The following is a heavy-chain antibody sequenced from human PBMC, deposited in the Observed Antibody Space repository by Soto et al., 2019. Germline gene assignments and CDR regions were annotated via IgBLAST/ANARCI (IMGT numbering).Heavy chain of an antibody. D-gene: IGHD6-13*01. CDR3: ASGGSSWYTPIY. J-gene: IGHJ4*02. V-gene: IGHV3-30*03. CDR1: GFNFGFFG. CDR2: ITGGSSNT. Sequence: GGSLRLSCAASGFNFGFFGMHWVRQAPGKGLEWVAFITGGSSNTHYADSVKGRFTLSRDNAKNSLYLQMNSLRAEDTAVYYCASGGSSWYTPIYWGQGTLVTVSS.